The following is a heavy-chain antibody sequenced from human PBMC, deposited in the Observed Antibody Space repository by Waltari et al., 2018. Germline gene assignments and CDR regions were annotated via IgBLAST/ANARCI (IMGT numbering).Heavy chain of an antibody. Sequence: QMQLVQSGPEVKKPGTSVKVSCKASGFTFTSSAVQWVRQARGQRLEWIGWIVVCSGNTNYAQKFQERVTITRDMSTSTAYMELSSLRSEDTAVYYCAAGLYYYDSSDAFDIWGQGTMVTVSS. CDR3: AAGLYYYDSSDAFDI. J-gene: IGHJ3*02. D-gene: IGHD3-22*01. CDR1: GFTFTSSA. V-gene: IGHV1-58*01. CDR2: IVVCSGNT.